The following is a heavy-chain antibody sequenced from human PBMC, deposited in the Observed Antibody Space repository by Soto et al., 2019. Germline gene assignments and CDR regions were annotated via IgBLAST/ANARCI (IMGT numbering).Heavy chain of an antibody. CDR1: GYTFTSYY. J-gene: IGHJ5*02. V-gene: IGHV1-46*01. CDR3: ARRNYGDYFLSDNNWFDP. D-gene: IGHD4-17*01. Sequence: ASVKVSCKASGYTFTSYYMHWVRQAPGQGLEWMGIINPSGGSTSYAQKFQGRVTMTRDTSTSTVYMELSSLRSEDTAVYYCARRNYGDYFLSDNNWFDPWGQGTLDTVSS. CDR2: INPSGGST.